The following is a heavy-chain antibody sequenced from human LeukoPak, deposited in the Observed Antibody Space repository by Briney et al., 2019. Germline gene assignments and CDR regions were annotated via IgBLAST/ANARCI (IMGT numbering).Heavy chain of an antibody. V-gene: IGHV1-2*02. CDR2: INPNSGGT. D-gene: IGHD2-2*01. CDR3: ARDQDIVVVPAAINWFDP. CDR1: GYTFTGYY. J-gene: IGHJ5*02. Sequence: ASVKVSCKASGYTFTGYYMHWVRQAPGQGLEWMGWINPNSGGTNYAQKFQGRVTMTRDTSIRTAYMELSRLRSDDTAVYYCARDQDIVVVPAAINWFDPWGQGTLVTVSS.